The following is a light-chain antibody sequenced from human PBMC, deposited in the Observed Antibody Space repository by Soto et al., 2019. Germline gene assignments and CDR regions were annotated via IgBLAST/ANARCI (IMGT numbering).Light chain of an antibody. J-gene: IGKJ1*01. Sequence: DLQMTQSPSTLSASVGDIVTSTCRANQSISSWLAWYQQKPGKAPNLLIYKASSLQSGVPSRFSGTGSGTEFTLTISSLQPADCGTYYCQQYIDKWTFGQGTKVEIK. CDR1: QSISSW. CDR3: QQYIDKWT. V-gene: IGKV1-5*03. CDR2: KAS.